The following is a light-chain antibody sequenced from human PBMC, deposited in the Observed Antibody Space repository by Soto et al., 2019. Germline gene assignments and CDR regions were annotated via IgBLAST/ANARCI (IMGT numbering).Light chain of an antibody. CDR3: QQYNNWPPWT. CDR2: DAS. J-gene: IGKJ1*01. V-gene: IGKV3D-15*01. Sequence: EIVFTQGPGTLSLYKGERATLSCRASQGVSSSYLAWYQQKSGQGPRLLIYDASTRATGIPARFSGSGSGTEFTLTISSLQSEEFAVYYGQQYNNWPPWTFGQGTKVDI. CDR1: QGVSSSY.